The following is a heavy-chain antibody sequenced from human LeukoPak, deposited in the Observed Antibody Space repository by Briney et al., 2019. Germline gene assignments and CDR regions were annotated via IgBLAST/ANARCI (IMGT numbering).Heavy chain of an antibody. J-gene: IGHJ4*02. CDR2: IKQDGSEK. Sequence: GGSLRLSCAASGFTLSSYWMSWVRQAPGKGLEWVANIKQDGSEKYYVDSVKGRFTISRDNAKSSLYLQMNSLRAEDTAMYYCAKDAYWGQGTLVTVSS. CDR3: AKDAY. CDR1: GFTLSSYW. V-gene: IGHV3-7*04.